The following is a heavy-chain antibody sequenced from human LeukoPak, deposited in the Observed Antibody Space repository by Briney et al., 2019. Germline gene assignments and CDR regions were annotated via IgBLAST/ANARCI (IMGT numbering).Heavy chain of an antibody. CDR2: INHSGST. CDR3: ARLRGRSDY. CDR1: GESFSGYY. V-gene: IGHV4-34*01. Sequence: ASETLSLTCADYGESFSGYYWSWIRQPPGKGLEWIGEINHSGSTNYNPSLKSRVSISVDTSKNQFSLKLSSVTAADTAVYYCARLRGRSDYWGQGTLVTVSS. D-gene: IGHD2-15*01. J-gene: IGHJ4*02.